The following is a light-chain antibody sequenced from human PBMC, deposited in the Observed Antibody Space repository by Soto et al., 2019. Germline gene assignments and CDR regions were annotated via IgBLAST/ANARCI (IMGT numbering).Light chain of an antibody. J-gene: IGKJ3*01. Sequence: DIQMTQSPSSLSASVGDRVTMTCRASRTISIYLNWYQQKPGKAPKILIYAASRLRSGVPSRFSADGSGTDFTLTISSLQPEDFATYYCLQSSSTPPFTFGPGTKVDI. CDR2: AAS. CDR3: LQSSSTPPFT. V-gene: IGKV1-39*01. CDR1: RTISIY.